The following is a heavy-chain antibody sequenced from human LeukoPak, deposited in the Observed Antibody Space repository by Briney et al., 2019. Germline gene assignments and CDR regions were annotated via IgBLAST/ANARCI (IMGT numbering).Heavy chain of an antibody. J-gene: IGHJ6*02. V-gene: IGHV4-31*03. CDR1: GGSISSGGYY. Sequence: SQTLSLTCPVSGGSISSGGYYWSWIRQHPGKGLEWIGYIYYSGSTYYNPSLKSRVTISVDTSKNQFSLKLSSVTAADTAVYYCARGVAAAGTNYYGMDVWGQGTTVTVSS. CDR2: IYYSGST. D-gene: IGHD6-13*01. CDR3: ARGVAAAGTNYYGMDV.